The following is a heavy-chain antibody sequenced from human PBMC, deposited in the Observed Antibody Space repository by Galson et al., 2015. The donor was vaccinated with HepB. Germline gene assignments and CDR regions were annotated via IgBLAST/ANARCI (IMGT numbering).Heavy chain of an antibody. CDR1: GFTFSNYH. J-gene: IGHJ6*03. V-gene: IGHV3-48*01. D-gene: IGHD2-8*01. Sequence: SLRLSCAASGFTFSNYHMNWVRQAPGKGLEWVSYIRASGGIIYYADSVKGRFTISRDNAKNSLYLQMNSLRAEDTAVYYCARVRTNGGYYYYMDVWGKGTTVTVSS. CDR3: ARVRTNGGYYYYMDV. CDR2: IRASGGII.